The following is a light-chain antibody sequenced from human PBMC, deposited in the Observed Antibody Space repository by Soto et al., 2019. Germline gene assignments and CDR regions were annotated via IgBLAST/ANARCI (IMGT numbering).Light chain of an antibody. CDR1: QSTNNY. CDR3: QDTYSSPIT. V-gene: IGKV1-39*01. CDR2: AAS. J-gene: IGKJ5*01. Sequence: DVQMTQSPSSLPASVGDRVPFTCRASQSTNNYLNWYQQSPGKAPKLLIHAASSFQGGVPLRFRGSGSGTDFTLGISSLQAEYFPTAYCQDTYSSPITFGQGTRLESK.